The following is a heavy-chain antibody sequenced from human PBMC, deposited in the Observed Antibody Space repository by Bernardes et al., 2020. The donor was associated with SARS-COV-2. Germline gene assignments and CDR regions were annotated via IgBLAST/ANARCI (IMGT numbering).Heavy chain of an antibody. Sequence: GSLRLSCAASGFTFSSYWMSWVRQAPGKGLEWVANIKQDGSEKYYMDSMKGRFTISRDNAKNTLYLQVNSLRAEDTALYYCAKGRGGSYFDAFDIWGQGTMVTVSS. D-gene: IGHD1-26*01. CDR2: IKQDGSEK. V-gene: IGHV3-7*01. CDR1: GFTFSSYW. CDR3: AKGRGGSYFDAFDI. J-gene: IGHJ3*02.